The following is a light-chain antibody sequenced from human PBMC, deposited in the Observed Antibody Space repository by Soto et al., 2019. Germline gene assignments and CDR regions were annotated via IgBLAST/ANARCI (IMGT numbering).Light chain of an antibody. V-gene: IGLV2-8*01. CDR3: NSYAGSNNFVV. J-gene: IGLJ2*01. CDR2: EVS. CDR1: SSDVGGYNY. Sequence: QSDLTQPPSASGSPGQSVTISCTGTSSDVGGYNYVSWYQQHPGKAPKLMIYEVSKRPSGVPDRFSGSKSGNTASLTVSGLQAEDEADYYCNSYAGSNNFVVFGGGTQLTVL.